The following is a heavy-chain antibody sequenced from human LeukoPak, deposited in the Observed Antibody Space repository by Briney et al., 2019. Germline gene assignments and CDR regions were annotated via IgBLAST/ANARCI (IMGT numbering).Heavy chain of an antibody. J-gene: IGHJ4*02. Sequence: PGGSLRLSCAASGFTFSSYEMNWVRQAPGKGLEWVSYISSSGSTIYYADSVKGRFTISRDTAKNSLYLQMNSLRAEDTAVYYCARVNSYYFDYWGQGTLVTVSS. CDR3: ARVNSYYFDY. D-gene: IGHD4-11*01. CDR2: ISSSGSTI. CDR1: GFTFSSYE. V-gene: IGHV3-48*03.